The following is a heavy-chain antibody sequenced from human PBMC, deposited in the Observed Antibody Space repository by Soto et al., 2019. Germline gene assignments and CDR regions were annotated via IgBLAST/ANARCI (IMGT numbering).Heavy chain of an antibody. Sequence: GGSLRLSCAASGFTFSSYAMSWVRQAPGKGLEWVSGISGSGGRAYYADSVKGRFTIFRDNPKNTLYLQMNSLRAADTAVYYCAKDVIAAAGKYAFDIWGQGTMVTVSS. V-gene: IGHV3-23*01. D-gene: IGHD6-13*01. CDR2: ISGSGGRA. CDR3: AKDVIAAAGKYAFDI. J-gene: IGHJ3*02. CDR1: GFTFSSYA.